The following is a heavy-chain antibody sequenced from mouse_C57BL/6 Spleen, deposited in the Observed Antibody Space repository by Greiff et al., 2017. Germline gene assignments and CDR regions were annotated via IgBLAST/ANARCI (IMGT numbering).Heavy chain of an antibody. CDR2: IYPRDGST. V-gene: IGHV1-78*01. CDR1: GYTFTDHT. J-gene: IGHJ4*01. Sequence: VQLQQSDAELVKPGASVKISCKVSGYTFTDHTIHWMKQRPEQGLEWIGYIYPRDGSTKYTEKFKGKATLTADKSSSTAYMQINSLTSEASAVYYCARGGVGRNYAMDYWGQGTSVTVSS. CDR3: ARGGVGRNYAMDY. D-gene: IGHD4-1*01.